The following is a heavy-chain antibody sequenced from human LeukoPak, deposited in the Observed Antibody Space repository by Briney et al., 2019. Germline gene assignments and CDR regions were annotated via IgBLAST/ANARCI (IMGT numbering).Heavy chain of an antibody. CDR1: GFTFSSYW. CDR3: VSGAYYSDKGGYLHH. J-gene: IGHJ5*02. V-gene: IGHV3-74*01. Sequence: PGGSLRLSCAASGFTFSSYWMHWVRRAAGKGLVWVSRINNDGRSTTHADSVKGRFTISRDNAKNTLCLQMNSLRAEDTAVYYCVSGAYYSDKGGYLHHWGQGTLVTVSS. CDR2: INNDGRST. D-gene: IGHD3-22*01.